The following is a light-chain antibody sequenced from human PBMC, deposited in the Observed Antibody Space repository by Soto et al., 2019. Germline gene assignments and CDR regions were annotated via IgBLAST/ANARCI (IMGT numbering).Light chain of an antibody. V-gene: IGKV3-15*01. J-gene: IGKJ5*01. CDR2: GAS. CDR1: QSVSSN. CDR3: QQYNNWLIT. Sequence: EIVMTQSPATLSVSPGERATLSCRASQSVSSNLAWYQQKPGQAPRLLIYGASTRATSIPARFSGSGSGTEFTITISSLQSEDFAIYYCQQYNNWLITFGQGTRPEIK.